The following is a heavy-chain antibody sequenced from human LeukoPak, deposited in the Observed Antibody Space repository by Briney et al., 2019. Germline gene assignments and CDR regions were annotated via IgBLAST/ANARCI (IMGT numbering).Heavy chain of an antibody. J-gene: IGHJ6*02. V-gene: IGHV1-2*02. CDR3: ARACIAAAGRVLGV. D-gene: IGHD6-13*01. CDR1: GYTFTGYY. CDR2: INPNSGGT. Sequence: ASVKVSCTASGYTFTGYYMHWVRQAPGQGLEWIGWINPNSGGTNYAQKFQGRVTMTRDTSISTAYMELSRLRSDDTAVYYCARACIAAAGRVLGVWGQGTTVTVSS.